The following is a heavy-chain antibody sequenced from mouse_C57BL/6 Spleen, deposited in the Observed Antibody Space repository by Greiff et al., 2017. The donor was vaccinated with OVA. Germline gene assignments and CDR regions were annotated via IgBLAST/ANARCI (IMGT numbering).Heavy chain of an antibody. V-gene: IGHV1-64*01. J-gene: IGHJ2*01. Sequence: QVQLQQPGAELVKPGASVTLSCKASGYTFTSYWMHWVQQRPGQGLEWIGMIHPTSGSTNYNEQFKSKATLTVDKSSSSAYMQLSSLTSEDSAVYYCARDTTVVATGYFDYWGQGTTLTVSS. CDR1: GYTFTSYW. CDR2: IHPTSGST. D-gene: IGHD1-1*01. CDR3: ARDTTVVATGYFDY.